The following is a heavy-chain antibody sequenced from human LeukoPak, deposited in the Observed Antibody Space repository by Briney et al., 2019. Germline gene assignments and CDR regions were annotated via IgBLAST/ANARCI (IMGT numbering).Heavy chain of an antibody. D-gene: IGHD6-13*01. CDR2: INHSGGT. J-gene: IGHJ5*02. V-gene: IGHV4-34*01. Sequence: SETLSLTCAVCGGSFSGYYWSWIRQPPGKGLEWIGEINHSGGTNYNPSLKSRVTISVDTSKNQFSLKLSSVTAADTAVYYCARRSIAAVRRSWFDPWGQGTLVTVSS. CDR1: GGSFSGYY. CDR3: ARRSIAAVRRSWFDP.